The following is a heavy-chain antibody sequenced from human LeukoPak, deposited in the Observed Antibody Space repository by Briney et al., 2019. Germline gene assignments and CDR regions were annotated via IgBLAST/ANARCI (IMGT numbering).Heavy chain of an antibody. J-gene: IGHJ4*02. V-gene: IGHV1-2*02. D-gene: IGHD3-10*01. Sequence: GASVKVSCKASGYTFTGYYMHWVRQAPGQGLEWMGWINPNSGGTNYAQKFQGRVTMTTDTSTSTAYMELRSLRSDDTAVYYCARQPHHYYGSGSYYSHYFDYWGQGTLVTVSS. CDR3: ARQPHHYYGSGSYYSHYFDY. CDR2: INPNSGGT. CDR1: GYTFTGYY.